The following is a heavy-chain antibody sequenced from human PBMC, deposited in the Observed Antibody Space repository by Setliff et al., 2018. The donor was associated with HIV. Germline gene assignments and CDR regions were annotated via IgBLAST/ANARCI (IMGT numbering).Heavy chain of an antibody. CDR1: GGSFNDYY. V-gene: IGHV4-34*01. J-gene: IGHJ5*02. D-gene: IGHD3-22*01. CDR3: ARQTYYYDNSGHNWFDP. CDR2: IDHSGST. Sequence: PSETLSLTCAVYGGSFNDYYWTWIRQPPGKGLEWIGEIDHSGSTKYHASLKSRVTISIDTSKNQISLKLSSVTAADTAVYFCARQTYYYDNSGHNWFDPWGQGTLVTVSS.